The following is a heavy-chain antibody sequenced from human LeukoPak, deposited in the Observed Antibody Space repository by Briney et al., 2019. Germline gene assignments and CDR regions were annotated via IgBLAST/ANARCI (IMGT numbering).Heavy chain of an antibody. D-gene: IGHD3-22*01. V-gene: IGHV4-59*12. CDR2: IYYSGST. J-gene: IGHJ4*02. CDR1: GGSISSYY. Sequence: SETLSLTCTVSGGSISSYYWGWIRQPPGKGLEWIGYIYYSGSTNYNPSLKSRVTISVDTSKNQFSLKLSSVTAADTAVYYCAREGYYYDSSGQNPFDYWGQGTLVTVSS. CDR3: AREGYYYDSSGQNPFDY.